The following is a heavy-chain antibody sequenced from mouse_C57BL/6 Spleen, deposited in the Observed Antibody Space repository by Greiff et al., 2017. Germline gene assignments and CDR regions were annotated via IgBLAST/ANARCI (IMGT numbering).Heavy chain of an antibody. CDR2: INPGSGGT. D-gene: IGHD1-1*01. V-gene: IGHV1-54*01. CDR1: GYAFTNYL. J-gene: IGHJ1*03. Sequence: QVTLQQSGAELVRPGTSVKVSCKASGYAFTNYLIEWVKQRPGQGLEWIGVINPGSGGTNYNEKFKGKATLTADQSSSTAYMQLSSLTSEDSAVYVCARGDGSSSWYFDYWGKGTTLTVSS. CDR3: ARGDGSSSWYFDY.